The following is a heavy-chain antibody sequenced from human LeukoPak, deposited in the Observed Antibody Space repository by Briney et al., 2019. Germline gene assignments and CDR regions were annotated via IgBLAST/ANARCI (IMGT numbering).Heavy chain of an antibody. Sequence: SETLSVTRSVSGGSLGSNTYFWGWIRQPPGKGLEWIGSIYYSGNTYYNPSLKSRVAISVDTSKNQFSLKLNSVTAADTAVYYCARYGSGSYVPFDYWGQGTLVTVSS. CDR1: GGSLGSNTYF. J-gene: IGHJ4*02. D-gene: IGHD3-10*01. V-gene: IGHV4-39*01. CDR3: ARYGSGSYVPFDY. CDR2: IYYSGNT.